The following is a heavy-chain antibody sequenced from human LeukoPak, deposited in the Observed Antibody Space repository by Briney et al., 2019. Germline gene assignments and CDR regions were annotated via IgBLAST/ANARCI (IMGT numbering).Heavy chain of an antibody. CDR1: GYTFTGYY. Sequence: EASVKVSCKASGYTFTGYYMHWVRQAPGQGLEWMGWINPNSGGTNYAQKFQGRVTMTRDTSISTAYMELSRLRSDDTAVYYCARDSRAAAAPCYWYFDLWGRGTLVTVSS. V-gene: IGHV1-2*02. J-gene: IGHJ2*01. CDR2: INPNSGGT. D-gene: IGHD6-13*01. CDR3: ARDSRAAAAPCYWYFDL.